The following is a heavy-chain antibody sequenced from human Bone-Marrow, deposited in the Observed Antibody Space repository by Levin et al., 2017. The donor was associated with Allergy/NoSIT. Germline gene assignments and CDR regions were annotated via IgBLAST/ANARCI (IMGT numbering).Heavy chain of an antibody. J-gene: IGHJ4*02. CDR3: AKDPPLRGIDY. Sequence: GESLKISCAASGFTFSSYAMSWVRQAPGKGLEWVSAISGSGGSTYYADSVKGRFTISRDNSKNTLYLQMNSLRAEDTAVYYCAKDPPLRGIDYWGQGTLVTVSS. V-gene: IGHV3-23*01. D-gene: IGHD1-26*01. CDR2: ISGSGGST. CDR1: GFTFSSYA.